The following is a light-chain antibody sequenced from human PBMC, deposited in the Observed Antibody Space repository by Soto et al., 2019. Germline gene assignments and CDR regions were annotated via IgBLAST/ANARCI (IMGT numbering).Light chain of an antibody. J-gene: IGLJ2*01. Sequence: QSVLTQPASATGSAGQSVTISCTGTSSDVGGYNYVSWYQQHPGKAPKLMIYEVSKRPSGVPDRFSGSKSGNTASLTVAGLQAEDEADYYCSSYAGSLVVFGGGTKLTV. CDR1: SSDVGGYNY. CDR2: EVS. CDR3: SSYAGSLVV. V-gene: IGLV2-8*01.